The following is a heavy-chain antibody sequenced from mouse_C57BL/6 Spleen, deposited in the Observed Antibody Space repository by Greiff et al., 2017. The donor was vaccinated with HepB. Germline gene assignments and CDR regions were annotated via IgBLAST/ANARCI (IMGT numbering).Heavy chain of an antibody. D-gene: IGHD1-1*01. Sequence: EVKLQESGPVLVKPGASVTMSCKASGYTFTDYYMNWVKQSHGKSLEWIGVINPYNGGTSYNQKFKGKATLTVDKSSSTAYMELNSLTSEDSAVYYCARERATVAHAMDYWGQGTSVTVSS. J-gene: IGHJ4*01. CDR3: ARERATVAHAMDY. CDR2: INPYNGGT. V-gene: IGHV1-19*01. CDR1: GYTFTDYY.